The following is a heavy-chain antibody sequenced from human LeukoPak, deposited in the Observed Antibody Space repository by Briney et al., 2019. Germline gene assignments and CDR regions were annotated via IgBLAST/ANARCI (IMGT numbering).Heavy chain of an antibody. Sequence: PSETLSLTCAVSGGPISSGGYYWSWIRQPPGKGLEWIGEINHSGSTNYNPSLKSRVTISVDTSKNQFSLKLSSVTAADTAVYYCARASRLVVVAATPECYSDYWGQGTLVTVSS. D-gene: IGHD2-15*01. V-gene: IGHV4-34*01. CDR1: GGPISSGGYY. CDR2: INHSGST. CDR3: ARASRLVVVAATPECYSDY. J-gene: IGHJ4*02.